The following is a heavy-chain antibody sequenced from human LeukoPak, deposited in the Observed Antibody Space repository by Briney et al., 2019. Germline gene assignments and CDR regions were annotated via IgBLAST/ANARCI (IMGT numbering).Heavy chain of an antibody. V-gene: IGHV3-9*01. Sequence: QTGGSLRLSCAASGFTFDDYAMHWVRQAPGKGLEWVSGISWNSGSIGYADSVKGRFTISRDNAKNSLYLQMNSLRAEDTALYYCAKAILPGPDYWGQGTLVTVSS. CDR3: AKAILPGPDY. CDR2: ISWNSGSI. D-gene: IGHD2-15*01. CDR1: GFTFDDYA. J-gene: IGHJ4*02.